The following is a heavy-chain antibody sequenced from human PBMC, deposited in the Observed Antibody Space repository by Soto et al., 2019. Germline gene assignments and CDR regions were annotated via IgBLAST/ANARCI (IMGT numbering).Heavy chain of an antibody. CDR2: IYYSGST. D-gene: IGHD6-6*01. Sequence: GGSISSGGYYWSWIRQHAGKGLEWIGYIYYSGSTYYNPSLKSRVTISVDTSKNQFSLKLSSVTAADTAVYYCARVPIEDISSFDWYFDLWGRGTLVTVSS. CDR3: ARVPIEDISSFDWYFDL. J-gene: IGHJ2*01. V-gene: IGHV4-31*02. CDR1: GGSISSGGYY.